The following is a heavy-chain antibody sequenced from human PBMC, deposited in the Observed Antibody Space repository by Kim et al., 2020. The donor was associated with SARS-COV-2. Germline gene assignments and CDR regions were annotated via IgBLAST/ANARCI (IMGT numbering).Heavy chain of an antibody. J-gene: IGHJ4*02. CDR1: GGTFSSYA. Sequence: SVKVSCKASGGTFSSYAISWVRQAPGQGLEWMGGIIPIFGTANYAQKFQGRVTITADESTSTAYMELSSLRSEDTAVYYCARGATTQGVQPNEFDYWGQGTLVTVSS. CDR2: IIPIFGTA. D-gene: IGHD4-17*01. CDR3: ARGATTQGVQPNEFDY. V-gene: IGHV1-69*13.